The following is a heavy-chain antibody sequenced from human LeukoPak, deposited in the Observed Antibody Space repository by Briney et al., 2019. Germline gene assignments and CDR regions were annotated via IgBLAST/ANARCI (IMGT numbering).Heavy chain of an antibody. D-gene: IGHD1-26*01. CDR1: GYTFSGYY. V-gene: IGHV1-18*04. Sequence: ASVKVSCKAPGYTFSGYYIHWVRQAPGQGLEWMGWISAYNGNTNYAQKLQGRVTMTTDTSTSTAYMELRSLRSDDTAVYYCARDMAGGSLDYWGQGTLVTVSS. CDR3: ARDMAGGSLDY. CDR2: ISAYNGNT. J-gene: IGHJ4*02.